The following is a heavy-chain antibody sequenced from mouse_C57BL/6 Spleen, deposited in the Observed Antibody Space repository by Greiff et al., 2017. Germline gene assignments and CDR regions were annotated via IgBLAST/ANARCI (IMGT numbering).Heavy chain of an antibody. V-gene: IGHV1-69*01. CDR3: ARFSLVAEDYFYY. D-gene: IGHD1-1*01. CDR2: IDPSDSYP. CDR1: GYTFTSYW. Sequence: VQLQQPGAELVMPGASVKLSCKASGYTFTSYWMHWVKQRPGQGLEWIGEIDPSDSYPNYNQKFKGKSTLTVDKSSSTAYMQLSSLTSEDSAVYYCARFSLVAEDYFYYWGQGTTLTVSS. J-gene: IGHJ2*01.